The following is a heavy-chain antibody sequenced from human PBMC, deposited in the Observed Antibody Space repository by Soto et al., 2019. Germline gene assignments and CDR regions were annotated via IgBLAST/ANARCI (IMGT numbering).Heavy chain of an antibody. CDR2: IIPIFGTA. V-gene: IGHV1-69*01. CDR3: ARFKQQLPGRDWYFDL. CDR1: GGTFSSYA. Sequence: QVQLVQSGAEVKKPGSSVKVSCKASGGTFSSYAISWVRQAPGQGLEWMGGIIPIFGTANYAQKFQGRVTITADESKSTAYMELSSLRSEDTAVYYCARFKQQLPGRDWYFDLWGSGTLVTVSS. J-gene: IGHJ2*01. D-gene: IGHD6-13*01.